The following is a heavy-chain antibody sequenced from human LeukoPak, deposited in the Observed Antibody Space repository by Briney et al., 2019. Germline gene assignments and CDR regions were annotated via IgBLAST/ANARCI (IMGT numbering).Heavy chain of an antibody. CDR2: IYYSGST. CDR3: ARHGCRYYGSGSYIVCGRYPHAFDY. CDR1: GGSISSGGYS. V-gene: IGHV4-30-4*07. J-gene: IGHJ4*02. D-gene: IGHD3-10*01. Sequence: PSETLSLTCAVSGGSISSGGYSWSWIRQPPGKGLEWIGYIYYSGSTYYNPSLKSRVTISVDTSKNQFSLKLSSVTAADTAVYYCARHGCRYYGSGSYIVCGRYPHAFDYWGQGTLVTVSS.